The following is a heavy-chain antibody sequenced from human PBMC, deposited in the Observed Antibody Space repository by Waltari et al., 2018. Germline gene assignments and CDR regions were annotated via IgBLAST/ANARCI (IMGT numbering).Heavy chain of an antibody. D-gene: IGHD3-10*01. CDR2: IHPNSGDT. CDR1: GYTFTDFY. Sequence: QSGAEVKKPGASVKVSCETSGYTFTDFYIHWVRQAPGQGLEWMGWIHPNSGDTNYAQKFQGWVTMTRDTSISTAFMELTSDDTAVYFCARGAAGHADYWGQGTPVTVSS. V-gene: IGHV1-2*04. CDR3: ARGAAGHADY. J-gene: IGHJ4*02.